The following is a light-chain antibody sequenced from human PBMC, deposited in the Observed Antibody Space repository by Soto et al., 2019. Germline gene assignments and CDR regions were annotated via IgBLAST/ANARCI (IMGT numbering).Light chain of an antibody. CDR3: SSYAGSNNLRM. CDR1: SSDAGGYDY. CDR2: EVN. J-gene: IGLJ3*02. V-gene: IGLV2-8*01. Sequence: QSALTQPPSASGSPGQSVTISCAGTSSDAGGYDYVSWYQQHPGKAPKLIIYEVNKRPSGVPDRFSGSKSANTASLTVSGLQAEDEADYYCSSYAGSNNLRMFGGGTKVTGL.